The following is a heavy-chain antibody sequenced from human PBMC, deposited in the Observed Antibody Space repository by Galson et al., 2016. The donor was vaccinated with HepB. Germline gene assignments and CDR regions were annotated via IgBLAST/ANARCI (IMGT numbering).Heavy chain of an antibody. CDR2: IFYSGTT. D-gene: IGHD4-23*01. J-gene: IGHJ3*02. Sequence: LSLTCTVSGGSISPFFWSWIRQPPGKGLEWIAYIFYSGTTNYNPSLNSRVTISLDTSKSQFSLKVTSVTAADTAVYYCARSYGGYAFDIWGQGTMVTVSS. CDR1: GGSISPFF. CDR3: ARSYGGYAFDI. V-gene: IGHV4-59*01.